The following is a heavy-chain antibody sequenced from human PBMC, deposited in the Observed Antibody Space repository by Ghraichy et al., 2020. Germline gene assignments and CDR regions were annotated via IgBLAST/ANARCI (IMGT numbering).Heavy chain of an antibody. CDR1: GFTFSSYA. CDR2: ISANGGSI. J-gene: IGHJ4*02. D-gene: IGHD2-15*01. Sequence: GGSLRLSCSASGFTFSSYAMGWVRQAPGKGLEWVSGISANGGSIYNADSVKGHFTISRDNSKNTLHLQMSSLRAEDTAVYYCAKADKLEYCSGGTCYPFDLWGQGTLVTVSS. V-gene: IGHV3-23*01. CDR3: AKADKLEYCSGGTCYPFDL.